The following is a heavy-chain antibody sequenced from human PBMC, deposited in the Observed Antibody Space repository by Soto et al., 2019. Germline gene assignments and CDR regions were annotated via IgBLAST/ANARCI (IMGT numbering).Heavy chain of an antibody. J-gene: IGHJ5*02. CDR2: ISSSSSTI. Sequence: GGSLRLSCAASGFTFSSYSMNWVRQAPGKGLEWVSYISSSSSTIYCADSVKGRFTISRDNAKNSLYLQMNSLRAEDTAVYYCARHPERIDELGWFDPWGQGTLVTVSS. D-gene: IGHD1-26*01. CDR1: GFTFSSYS. CDR3: ARHPERIDELGWFDP. V-gene: IGHV3-48*01.